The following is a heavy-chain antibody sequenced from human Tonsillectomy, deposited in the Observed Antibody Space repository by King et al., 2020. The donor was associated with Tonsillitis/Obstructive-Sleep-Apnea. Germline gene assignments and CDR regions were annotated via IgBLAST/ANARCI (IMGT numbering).Heavy chain of an antibody. D-gene: IGHD5-24*01. CDR2: INPNSGGP. CDR3: VPGRDGYNTLFEH. J-gene: IGHJ4*02. CDR1: GYTFIGYY. Sequence: QLVQSGAEVKKPGASVKVSCKASGYTFIGYYMHWVRQAPGQGLEWMGWINPNSGGPNSAQKFQGRVTMTRDTSITTAYMELSRLRSDDTAVYYCVPGRDGYNTLFEHWGQGALVTVSS. V-gene: IGHV1-2*02.